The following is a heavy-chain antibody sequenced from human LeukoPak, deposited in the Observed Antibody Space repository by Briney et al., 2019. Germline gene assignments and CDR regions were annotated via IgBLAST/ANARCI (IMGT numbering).Heavy chain of an antibody. J-gene: IGHJ6*02. D-gene: IGHD3-10*01. CDR1: GYTFTSYG. V-gene: IGHV1-18*01. CDR2: ISAYNGNT. CDR3: ARENGLWFEDYYYGMDV. Sequence: GASVKVSCKASGYTFTSYGISWVRQAPGQGLKWMGWISAYNGNTNYAQKLQGRVTMTTDTSTSTAYMELRSLRSDDTAVYYCARENGLWFEDYYYGMDVWGQGTTVTVSS.